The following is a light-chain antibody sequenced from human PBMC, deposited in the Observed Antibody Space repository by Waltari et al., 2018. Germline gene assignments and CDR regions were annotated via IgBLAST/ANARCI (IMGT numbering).Light chain of an antibody. CDR3: AAWDDSLSGVV. J-gene: IGLJ2*01. Sequence: QSVLTQPPSASGTPGQRATISCSGSSSNIGSNYVYWYQQLPGTAPKHLSYRSKQRHSGVPDRFSRSKSGTSASLAISGLRSEDEADYYCAAWDDSLSGVVFGGGTKLTVL. V-gene: IGLV1-47*01. CDR2: RSK. CDR1: SSNIGSNY.